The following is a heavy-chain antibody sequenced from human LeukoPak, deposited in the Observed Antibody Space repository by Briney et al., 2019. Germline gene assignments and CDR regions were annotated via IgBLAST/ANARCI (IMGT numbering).Heavy chain of an antibody. D-gene: IGHD6-19*01. CDR2: ISSSGSTI. CDR1: GFTFSDYY. CDR3: ARDSSGWYLQYFQH. J-gene: IGHJ1*01. Sequence: GGFLRLSCAASGFTFSDYYMSWIRQAPGKGLEWVSYISSSGSTIYYADSVKGRFTISRDNAKSSLYLQMNSLRAEDTAVYYCARDSSGWYLQYFQHWGQGTLVTVSS. V-gene: IGHV3-11*01.